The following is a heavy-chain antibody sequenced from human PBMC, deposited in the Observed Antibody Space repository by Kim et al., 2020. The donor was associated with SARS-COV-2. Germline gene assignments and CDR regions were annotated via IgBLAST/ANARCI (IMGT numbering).Heavy chain of an antibody. D-gene: IGHD3-3*01. CDR1: GGSISTTNYF. J-gene: IGHJ3*02. CDR3: ARPPRGISRRTFDI. Sequence: SETLSLTCTVSGGSISTTNYFWGWIRQPPGKGLEWIATISYSGSTYYNPSLKSRVTISVDTSKNQFSLKLSSVTAADTAVYYCARPPRGISRRTFDIWGHGTMVTVSS. V-gene: IGHV4-39*01. CDR2: ISYSGST.